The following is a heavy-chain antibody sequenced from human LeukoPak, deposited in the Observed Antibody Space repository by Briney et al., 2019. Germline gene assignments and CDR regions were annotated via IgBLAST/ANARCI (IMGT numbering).Heavy chain of an antibody. D-gene: IGHD5-18*01. Sequence: KPSETLSLTXTVSGGSISSYYWSWIRQPPGKGLEWIGYIYYSGSTNYNPSLKSRVTISVDTSKNQFSLKLSSVTAADTAVYYCARVSSPDDSYGKGDYYYMDVWGKGTTVTVSS. V-gene: IGHV4-59*01. CDR1: GGSISSYY. CDR3: ARVSSPDDSYGKGDYYYMDV. CDR2: IYYSGST. J-gene: IGHJ6*03.